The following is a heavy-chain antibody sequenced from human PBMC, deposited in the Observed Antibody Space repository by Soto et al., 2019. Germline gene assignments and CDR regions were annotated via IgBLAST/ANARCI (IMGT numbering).Heavy chain of an antibody. CDR1: GFTFTSSA. J-gene: IGHJ5*02. CDR3: AAGGGSSGWPSGWFDP. V-gene: IGHV1-58*01. Sequence: QMQLVQSGPEVKKPGTSVKVSCKASGFTFTSSAVQWVRQARGQRLEWMGWIVVGSGNTNYAQKFQERGTITRDMSTSTAYMELRSLRSEDTAVYYCAAGGGSSGWPSGWFDPWGQGTLVTVSS. D-gene: IGHD6-19*01. CDR2: IVVGSGNT.